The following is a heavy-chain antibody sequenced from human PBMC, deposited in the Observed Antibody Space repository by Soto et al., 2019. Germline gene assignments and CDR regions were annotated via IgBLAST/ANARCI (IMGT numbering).Heavy chain of an antibody. Sequence: SVKVSCTASGGSFSNFGISWVRQAPGKGREWMGAVVPVFGRPNDAQRFRGRLTITADDSTSTGYIELSSLRSDEAAVYYCAREGSGYNCWGQGTQVTVS. J-gene: IGHJ4*02. CDR3: AREGSGYNC. V-gene: IGHV1-69*13. D-gene: IGHD5-12*01. CDR2: VVPVFGRP. CDR1: GGSFSNFG.